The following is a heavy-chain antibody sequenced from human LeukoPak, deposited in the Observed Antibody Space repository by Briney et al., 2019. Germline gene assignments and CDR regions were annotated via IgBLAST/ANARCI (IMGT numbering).Heavy chain of an antibody. CDR3: ARDHPDSSGWWGPFDY. CDR1: GGSISSSNW. CDR2: IYYSGST. D-gene: IGHD6-19*01. V-gene: IGHV4-4*02. Sequence: SETLSLTCAVSGGSISSSNWWSWVRQPPGKGLEWIGSIYYSGSTYYNPSLKSRVTISVDTSKNQFSLKLSSVTAADTAVYYCARDHPDSSGWWGPFDYWGQGTLATVSS. J-gene: IGHJ4*02.